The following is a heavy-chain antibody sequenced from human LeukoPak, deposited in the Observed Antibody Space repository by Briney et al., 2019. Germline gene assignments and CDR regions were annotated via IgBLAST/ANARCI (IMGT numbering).Heavy chain of an antibody. D-gene: IGHD6-6*01. J-gene: IGHJ6*02. V-gene: IGHV3-11*01. CDR1: GFTFSYYY. CDR3: ARDSSSKPAHYYYGMDV. CDR2: ISSSGSTI. Sequence: GGSLRLSCAASGFTFSYYYMSWIRQAPGKGLEWVSYISSSGSTIYYADSVKGRFTISRDNAKNSLYLQMNSLRAEDTAVYYCARDSSSKPAHYYYGMDVWGQGTTVTVSS.